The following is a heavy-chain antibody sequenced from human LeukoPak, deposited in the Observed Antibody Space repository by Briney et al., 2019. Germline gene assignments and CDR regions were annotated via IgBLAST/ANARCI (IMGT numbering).Heavy chain of an antibody. J-gene: IGHJ3*02. Sequence: GGSLRLSCAASGFTFSSYSMNWVRHAPGKGLEWVSSISSSSSYIYYADSVKGRFTISRHNAKNSLYLQMNSLRAEATAVYYCARDPGYSSGWSDAFDIWGQGTMVTVSS. D-gene: IGHD6-19*01. V-gene: IGHV3-21*01. CDR2: ISSSSSYI. CDR3: ARDPGYSSGWSDAFDI. CDR1: GFTFSSYS.